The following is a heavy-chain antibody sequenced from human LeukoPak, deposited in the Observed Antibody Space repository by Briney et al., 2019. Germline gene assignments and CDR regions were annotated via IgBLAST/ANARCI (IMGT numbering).Heavy chain of an antibody. CDR3: ARIWRWELQSYFDY. Sequence: PSETLSLTCTVSGGSISSYYWSWIRQPAGKGLEWIGRIYTSGSTNYNPSLKSRVTMSVDTSKNQFSLKLSSVTAADTAVYYCARIWRWELQSYFDYWGQGTLVTVSS. V-gene: IGHV4-4*07. J-gene: IGHJ4*02. CDR1: GGSISSYY. CDR2: IYTSGST. D-gene: IGHD1-26*01.